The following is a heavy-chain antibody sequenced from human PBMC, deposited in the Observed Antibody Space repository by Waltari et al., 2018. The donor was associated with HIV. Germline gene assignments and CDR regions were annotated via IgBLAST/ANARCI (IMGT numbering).Heavy chain of an antibody. CDR2: VYYTGST. V-gene: IGHV4-61*01. J-gene: IGHJ3*01. D-gene: IGHD3-10*01. CDR1: GGPVNTANYY. CDR3: ARDRGAFDV. Sequence: QMQLHESGPGLVKPSETLFITCTASGGPVNTANYYWSWVRQPPGKPLEWIGYVYYTGSTSYQPSLKSRTTIALDKSKNQFFLKLYSVTPADTAIYYCARDRGAFDVWGQGTRVTVSS.